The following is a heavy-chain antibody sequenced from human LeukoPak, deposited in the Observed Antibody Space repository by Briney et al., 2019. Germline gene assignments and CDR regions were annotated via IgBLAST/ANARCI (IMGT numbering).Heavy chain of an antibody. J-gene: IGHJ4*01. CDR1: GFTFSGSA. D-gene: IGHD6-13*01. Sequence: GGSLRLSGAASGFTFSGSAIHGVRQASGKGREWVGRIRSKGSNYATEYAASAEGRFTISRDESKNTAYLQMNSLKVEDTAVYYCARHSASGWQQPFDYWGHGTLVTVSS. CDR3: ARHSASGWQQPFDY. CDR2: IRSKGSNYAT. V-gene: IGHV3-73*01.